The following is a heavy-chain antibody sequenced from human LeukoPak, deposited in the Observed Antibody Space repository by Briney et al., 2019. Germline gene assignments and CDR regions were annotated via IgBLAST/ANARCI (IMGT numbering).Heavy chain of an antibody. V-gene: IGHV1-8*01. Sequence: GASVTVSFMASGYTLTSYDINWVRQASGQGVEWMGWMSPNTCNTGYAQKFQCRVSMTSNPSIRTAYMELTSLRSEDTAVYYCARSRPMVRGVIVYYGMDVWGQGTTVTVSS. J-gene: IGHJ6*02. D-gene: IGHD3-10*01. CDR1: GYTLTSYD. CDR2: MSPNTCNT. CDR3: ARSRPMVRGVIVYYGMDV.